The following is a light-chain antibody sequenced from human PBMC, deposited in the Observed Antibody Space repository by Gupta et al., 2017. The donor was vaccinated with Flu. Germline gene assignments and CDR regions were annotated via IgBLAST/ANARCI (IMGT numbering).Light chain of an antibody. CDR2: AAS. J-gene: IGKJ2*01. CDR3: QQDNSLSPT. Sequence: PTTLSASVGDSVTITCRASQTITNWSACHQQNAGRAPKLLPYAASTSDSGLPSRFSGSATATEMTLSIIMLHPDDFATYYCQQDNSLSPTFGQGTKVEIK. CDR1: QTITNW. V-gene: IGKV1-5*03.